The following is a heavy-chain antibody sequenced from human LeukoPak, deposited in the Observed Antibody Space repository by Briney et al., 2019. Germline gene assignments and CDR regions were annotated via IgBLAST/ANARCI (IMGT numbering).Heavy chain of an antibody. Sequence: SQTLSLTCAISGDSVSSNAVGWHWIRQSPSRGLEWLGRTYYRSKWYNDYAISLKSRITINSDTSKNQFSLQLNSVIPEDTAVYYCARSQHWGYEYWGQGALVTVPS. D-gene: IGHD7-27*01. CDR1: GDSVSSNAVG. CDR3: ARSQHWGYEY. J-gene: IGHJ4*02. V-gene: IGHV6-1*01. CDR2: TYYRSKWYN.